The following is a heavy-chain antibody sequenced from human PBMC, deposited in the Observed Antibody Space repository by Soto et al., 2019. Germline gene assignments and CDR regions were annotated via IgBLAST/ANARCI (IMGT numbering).Heavy chain of an antibody. V-gene: IGHV3-30-3*01. Sequence: QVQLVESGGGVVQPGRSLRLSCAASGFTFSSYAMHWVRQAPGKGLEWVAVISYDGSNKYYADSVKGRFTISRDNSKNTLYLQMNSLRAEDTAVYYCARGHHSNYDHYYYYYGMDVWGQGTTVTVSS. CDR1: GFTFSSYA. CDR2: ISYDGSNK. D-gene: IGHD4-4*01. J-gene: IGHJ6*02. CDR3: ARGHHSNYDHYYYYYGMDV.